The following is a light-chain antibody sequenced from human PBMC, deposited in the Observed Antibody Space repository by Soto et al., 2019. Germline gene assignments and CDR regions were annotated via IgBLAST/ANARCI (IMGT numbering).Light chain of an antibody. V-gene: IGKV3-20*01. CDR2: GAS. J-gene: IGKJ1*01. CDR3: QQYGSSPRT. CDR1: QSVSSSY. Sequence: EIVLTQSPGTLSLSPGERATLSCRASQSVSSSYLAWYQQKPGQAPRLLIYGASSRDTGIPDRFSGSGSGTDFTLTISRLEPEDVAVYYCQQYGSSPRTFGQGTKVDVK.